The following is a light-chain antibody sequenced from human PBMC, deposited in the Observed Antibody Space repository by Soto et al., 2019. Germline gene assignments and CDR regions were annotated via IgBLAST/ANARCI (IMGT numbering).Light chain of an antibody. CDR3: CSYAGRTTWV. Sequence: QSALTQPASVSGSPGQSITISCTGTSSDVGNSNFVSWYQHHPGKAPKLMIYEGTKLSSGVSNRFSGSKSGNTASLTISGLQAEDEADYYCCSYAGRTTWVFGGGTKLNVL. J-gene: IGLJ3*02. V-gene: IGLV2-23*01. CDR1: SSDVGNSNF. CDR2: EGT.